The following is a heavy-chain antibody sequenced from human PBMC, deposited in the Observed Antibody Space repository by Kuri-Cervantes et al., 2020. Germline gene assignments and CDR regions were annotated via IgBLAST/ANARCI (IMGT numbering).Heavy chain of an antibody. V-gene: IGHV3-9*01. D-gene: IGHD3-10*01. J-gene: IGHJ4*02. Sequence: SLKISCAASGFTFDDYAMHWVRQAPGKGLEWVSGISWNSGSIGYADSVKGRFTISRDNAKNSLYLQMNSLRAEDTAVYYCARGLLWSTLPDYWGQGTLVTVSS. CDR3: ARGLLWSTLPDY. CDR2: ISWNSGSI. CDR1: GFTFDDYA.